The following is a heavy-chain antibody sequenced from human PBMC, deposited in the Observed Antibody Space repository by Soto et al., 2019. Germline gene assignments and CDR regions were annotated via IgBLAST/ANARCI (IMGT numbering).Heavy chain of an antibody. CDR3: ATRYFFGSGSAY. CDR1: GGSISSSSYY. D-gene: IGHD3-10*01. V-gene: IGHV4-39*01. CDR2: IYYSGST. Sequence: QLQLQESGPRLVKPSETLSLTCTVSGGSISSSSYYWGWIRQPPGKGLEWIGSIYYSGSTYYNPSLKSRVTMSVDTSKNQFSLKLSSVTAADTAVYYCATRYFFGSGSAYWGQGTLVTVSS. J-gene: IGHJ4*02.